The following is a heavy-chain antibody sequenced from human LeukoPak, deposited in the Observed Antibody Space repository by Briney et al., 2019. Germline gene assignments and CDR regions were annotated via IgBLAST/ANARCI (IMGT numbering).Heavy chain of an antibody. CDR3: ARDLVGSTNPYYFDY. CDR1: GFTFSSYS. Sequence: PGGSLRLSCAASGFTFSSYSMNWVRQAPGKGLEWVSSISSSSSYIYYADSVKGRFTISRDNAKNSLYLQMNSLRAEDTAVYYCARDLVGSTNPYYFDYWGQGTLVTVSS. D-gene: IGHD2/OR15-2a*01. V-gene: IGHV3-21*01. CDR2: ISSSSSYI. J-gene: IGHJ4*02.